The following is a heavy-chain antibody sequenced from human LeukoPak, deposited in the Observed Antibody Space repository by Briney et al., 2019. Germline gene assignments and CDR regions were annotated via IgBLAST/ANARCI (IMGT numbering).Heavy chain of an antibody. J-gene: IGHJ4*02. CDR3: AKVRLETIGGRGFDY. Sequence: GGSLRLSCAPSGLTFSGQSMNWVRQPPGEGRDCVSSITGSGGSIYYPDSVNARFPISTDNSKIPLFLQLNSLRADDTAVYYCAKVRLETIGGRGFDYWGQGTLATVSS. V-gene: IGHV3-23*01. D-gene: IGHD1-1*01. CDR1: GLTFSGQS. CDR2: ITGSGGSI.